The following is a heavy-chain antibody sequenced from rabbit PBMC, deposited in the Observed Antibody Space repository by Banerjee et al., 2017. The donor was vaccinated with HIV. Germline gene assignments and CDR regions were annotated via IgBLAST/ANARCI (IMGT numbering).Heavy chain of an antibody. CDR3: ARDVASVIGWNFDL. CDR1: GIVFSSYW. D-gene: IGHD1-1*01. V-gene: IGHV1S45*01. CDR2: IDYSSGNT. Sequence: QAQLEDSGGGLVQPGGSLKLSCKASGIVFSSYWMCWVRQAPGKGLEWIGCIDYSSGNTVYASWAKGPFTISKTSSTTVTLQMTSLTAADTATYFCARDVASVIGWNFDLWGPGTLVTVS. J-gene: IGHJ4*01.